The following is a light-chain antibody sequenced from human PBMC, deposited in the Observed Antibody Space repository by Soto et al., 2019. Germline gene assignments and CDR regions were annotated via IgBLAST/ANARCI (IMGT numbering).Light chain of an antibody. CDR3: AAWDDSLSGRV. CDR2: RNN. J-gene: IGLJ3*02. CDR1: SSDVGGYNY. Sequence: QSALTQPASVSGSPGQSITISCTGTSSDVGGYNYVSWYQQHPGKAPKLLIYRNNQRPSGVPDRFSGSKSGTSASLAISGLRSEDEADYYCAAWDDSLSGRVFGGGTKVTVL. V-gene: IGLV1-47*01.